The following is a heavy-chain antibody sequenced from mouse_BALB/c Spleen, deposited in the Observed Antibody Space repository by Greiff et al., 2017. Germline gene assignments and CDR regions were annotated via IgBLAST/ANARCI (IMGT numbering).Heavy chain of an antibody. J-gene: IGHJ4*01. CDR1: GISITTGNYR. CDR3: ARMEGYYAMDY. CDR2: IYYSGTI. V-gene: IGHV3-5*02. Sequence: EVKLQESGPGLVKPSQTVSLTCTVTGISITTGNYRWSWIRQFPGNKLEWIGYIYYSGTITYNPSLTSRTTITRDTSKNQFFLEMNSLTAEDTATYYCARMEGYYAMDYWGQGTSVTVSS.